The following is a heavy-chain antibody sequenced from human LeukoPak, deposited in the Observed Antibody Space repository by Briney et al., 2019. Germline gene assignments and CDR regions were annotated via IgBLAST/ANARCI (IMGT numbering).Heavy chain of an antibody. V-gene: IGHV3-7*01. J-gene: IGHJ4*02. CDR1: GFTFSSHW. CDR2: IKQDGGEK. Sequence: PGGSLRLSCAASGFTFSSHWMSWVRQAPGKGLEWVANIKQDGGEKYYVDSVKGRFTISRDNAKNSLYLQMNSLRAEDTAVYYCARHKKKYYFEYWGQGTLVTVSS. CDR3: ARHKKKYYFEY.